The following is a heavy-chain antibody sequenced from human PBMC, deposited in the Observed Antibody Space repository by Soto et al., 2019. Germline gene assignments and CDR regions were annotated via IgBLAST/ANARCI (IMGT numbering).Heavy chain of an antibody. CDR1: GFMFGTYV. J-gene: IGHJ1*01. D-gene: IGHD3-22*01. Sequence: QVQLVESGGGVVQPGRSLRLSCAASGFMFGTYVMHWVRQAPGKGLEWVAGISNEGSSTHYADSAKGRLTISRDNSKNTLYLQGNSLGAGDAVVYYCAREDASSGHAGTFQHWGKGTLVSVSS. V-gene: IGHV3-30*03. CDR3: AREDASSGHAGTFQH. CDR2: ISNEGSST.